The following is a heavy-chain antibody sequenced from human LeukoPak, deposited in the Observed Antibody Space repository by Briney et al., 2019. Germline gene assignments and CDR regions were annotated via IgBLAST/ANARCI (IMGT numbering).Heavy chain of an antibody. CDR3: AKDGGSSWYYYYGMDV. Sequence: GGSLRLSCAASGFTFSSYGMHWVRQAPGKGLEWVALIRYDGSNKYYADSVKGRFTISRDNSKNTLYLQMNSLRAEDTAVYYCAKDGGSSWYYYYGMDVWGQGTTVTVSS. CDR1: GFTFSSYG. V-gene: IGHV3-30*02. J-gene: IGHJ6*02. CDR2: IRYDGSNK. D-gene: IGHD6-13*01.